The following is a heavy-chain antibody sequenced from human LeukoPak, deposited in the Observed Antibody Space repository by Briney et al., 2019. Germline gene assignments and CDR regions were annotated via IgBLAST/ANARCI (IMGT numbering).Heavy chain of an antibody. Sequence: GGSLRLSCAASGFTFSSYGMHWVRQAPGKGLEWVGFIRSKAYGGTTEYAASVKGRFTISRDDSKSIAYLQMNSLKTEDTAVYYCTSAYLYYYDSSGYYFDYWGQGTLVTVSS. CDR3: TSAYLYYYDSSGYYFDY. CDR1: GFTFSSYG. D-gene: IGHD3-22*01. CDR2: IRSKAYGGTT. V-gene: IGHV3-49*04. J-gene: IGHJ4*02.